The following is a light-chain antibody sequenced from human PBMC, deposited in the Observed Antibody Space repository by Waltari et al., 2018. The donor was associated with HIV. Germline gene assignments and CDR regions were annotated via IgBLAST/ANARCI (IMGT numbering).Light chain of an antibody. V-gene: IGKV1-5*03. Sequence: DIQMTQSPSTLSASVGHRVTITCRASQSISNWLAWYQQKPGKAPKLLIYKASSLESGVPSRFSGSGSGTEYTLTISSLQPDDFATYYCQEYSGYFRTFGQGTKVEIK. CDR2: KAS. CDR1: QSISNW. CDR3: QEYSGYFRT. J-gene: IGKJ1*01.